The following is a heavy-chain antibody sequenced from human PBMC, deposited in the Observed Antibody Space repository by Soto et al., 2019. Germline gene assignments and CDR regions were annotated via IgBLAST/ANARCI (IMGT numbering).Heavy chain of an antibody. CDR1: GFTFSNAW. CDR3: TTDPHSSGWYIPRDY. J-gene: IGHJ4*02. V-gene: IGHV3-15*07. Sequence: GGSLRLSCAASGFTFSNAWMNWVRQAPGKGLEWVGRIKSKTDGGTTDYAAPVKGRFTISRDDSKNTLYLQMNSLKTEDTAVYYCTTDPHSSGWYIPRDYWGQGTLVTVSS. CDR2: IKSKTDGGTT. D-gene: IGHD6-19*01.